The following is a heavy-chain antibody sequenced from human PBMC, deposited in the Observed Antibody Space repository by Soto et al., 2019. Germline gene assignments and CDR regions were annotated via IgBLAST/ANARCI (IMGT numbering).Heavy chain of an antibody. CDR3: ARGPITGHDY. CDR2: ISNRGGTI. V-gene: IGHV3-11*01. Sequence: QVQLVESGGGLVKPGGSLRLSCATSGFTFSDYYMSWIRQAPGKGLERVSYISNRGGTIYYADSVKGRFTISRDNAKNSRYLQRNSLRAEDTAVYSCARGPITGHDYWGQGTLVTVSS. CDR1: GFTFSDYY. J-gene: IGHJ4*02. D-gene: IGHD1-20*01.